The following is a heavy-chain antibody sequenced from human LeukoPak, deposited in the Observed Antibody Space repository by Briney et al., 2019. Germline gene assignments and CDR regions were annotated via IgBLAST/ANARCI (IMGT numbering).Heavy chain of an antibody. CDR1: GFTFSSYW. Sequence: GGSLRLSCAASGFTFSSYWMSWVRQAPGKGLEWVANIKQDGSEKYYVDSVKGRFTISRDNAKNSLYLQMNSLRAEDTAVYYCARDGEDYMGLDAFDIWGQGTMVTVSS. J-gene: IGHJ3*02. CDR2: IKQDGSEK. D-gene: IGHD4-11*01. CDR3: ARDGEDYMGLDAFDI. V-gene: IGHV3-7*01.